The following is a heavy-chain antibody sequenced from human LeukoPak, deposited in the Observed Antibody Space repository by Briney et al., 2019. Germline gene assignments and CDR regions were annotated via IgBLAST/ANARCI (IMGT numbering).Heavy chain of an antibody. D-gene: IGHD2-2*01. Sequence: ASVKVSCKASGYTFTGYYMHWVRQGPGQGLEWMGWINPNSGGTNYAQKFQGRVTTTRDTSISTAYMEMSRLRSDDTAVYYCAKDLTYRISRLVDYCSRTSCLLEGALDIWGQGKMVTVSS. J-gene: IGHJ3*02. CDR3: AKDLTYRISRLVDYCSRTSCLLEGALDI. V-gene: IGHV1-2*02. CDR1: GYTFTGYY. CDR2: INPNSGGT.